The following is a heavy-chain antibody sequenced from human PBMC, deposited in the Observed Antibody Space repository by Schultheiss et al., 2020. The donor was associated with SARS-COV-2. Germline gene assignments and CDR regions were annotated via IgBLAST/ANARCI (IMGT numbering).Heavy chain of an antibody. V-gene: IGHV4-34*01. J-gene: IGHJ6*02. CDR3: ARGSDCSSTSCCRGGRYYYYGMDV. CDR1: GGSFSGYY. D-gene: IGHD2-2*01. CDR2: INHSGST. Sequence: SETLSLTCAVYGGSFSGYYWSWIRQPPGKGLEWIGEINHSGSTNYNPSLKSRVTISVDTSKNQFSLKLSSVTAADTAVYYCARGSDCSSTSCCRGGRYYYYGMDVWCQVTTVTVSS.